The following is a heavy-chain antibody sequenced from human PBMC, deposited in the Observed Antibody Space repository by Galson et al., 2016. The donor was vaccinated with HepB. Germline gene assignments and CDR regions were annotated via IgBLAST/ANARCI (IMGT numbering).Heavy chain of an antibody. CDR3: ARLEHSGWNRHFDY. D-gene: IGHD6-19*01. CDR2: IYWDDDK. V-gene: IGHV2-5*02. J-gene: IGHJ4*02. CDR1: GFSLQDNGVG. Sequence: PALVKPTQTLTLTCTFSGFSLQDNGVGVGWIRRPPGKALEWLALIYWDDDKRHSPSLKSRLTIAKDNSKNQVVLTMTNLDPADTATYYCARLEHSGWNRHFDYWGKGALVTVSS.